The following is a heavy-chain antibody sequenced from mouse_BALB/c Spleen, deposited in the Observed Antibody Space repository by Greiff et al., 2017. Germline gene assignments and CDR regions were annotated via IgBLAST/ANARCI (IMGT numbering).Heavy chain of an antibody. CDR1: GFSLTSYG. J-gene: IGHJ3*01. Sequence: VKLEESGPGLVAPSQSLSITCTVSGFSLTSYGVHWVRQPPGKGLEWLGVIWAGGSTNYNSALMSRLSISKDNSKSQVFLKMNSLQTDDTAMYYCARETPPAYWGQGTLVTVSA. V-gene: IGHV2-9*02. CDR3: ARETPPAY. CDR2: IWAGGST.